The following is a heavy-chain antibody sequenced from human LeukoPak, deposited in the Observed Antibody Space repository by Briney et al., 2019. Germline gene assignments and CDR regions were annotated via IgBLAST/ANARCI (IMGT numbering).Heavy chain of an antibody. Sequence: SETLSLTCTVSGYSISNGYYWGWIRQPPGQGLEWVGSISHRGSTYYNPSLRSRITISLDRSKQKFSLKLTSVTAADTAVYYCARPYYYDSSGYSDQWGQGTLVTVSS. D-gene: IGHD3-22*01. V-gene: IGHV4-38-2*02. CDR2: ISHRGST. J-gene: IGHJ4*02. CDR3: ARPYYYDSSGYSDQ. CDR1: GYSISNGYY.